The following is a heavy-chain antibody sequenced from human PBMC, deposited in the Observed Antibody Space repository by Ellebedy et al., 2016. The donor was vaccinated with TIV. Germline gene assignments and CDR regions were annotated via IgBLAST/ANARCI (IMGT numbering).Heavy chain of an antibody. J-gene: IGHJ6*02. Sequence: GGSLRLXXAGSGFTLGLYWMSWVRQAPGKGLEWVANIKQDGSEKYYVDSVKGRFTISRDNAKSSLLLQMNSLRAEDTAVYYCARAAHFYSYGLDVWGQGTTVTVSS. CDR2: IKQDGSEK. D-gene: IGHD2-21*01. V-gene: IGHV3-7*01. CDR1: GFTLGLYW. CDR3: ARAAHFYSYGLDV.